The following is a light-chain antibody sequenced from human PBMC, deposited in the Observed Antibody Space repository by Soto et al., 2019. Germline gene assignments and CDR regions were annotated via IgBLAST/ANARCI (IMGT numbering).Light chain of an antibody. CDR3: KQYGSSSIT. Sequence: EIVMTQSPATLSVSPGERATLSCRASQSVSSNLAWYQQKPGQAPRLLIYGASSRATGIQDRFSGSGSGTDFTLTISRLEPEDFAVYYCKQYGSSSITFGRGTRLEIK. J-gene: IGKJ5*01. CDR1: QSVSSN. V-gene: IGKV3-20*01. CDR2: GAS.